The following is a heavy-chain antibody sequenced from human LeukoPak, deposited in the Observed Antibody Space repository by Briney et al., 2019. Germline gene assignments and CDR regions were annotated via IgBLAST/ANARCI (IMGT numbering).Heavy chain of an antibody. J-gene: IGHJ6*04. V-gene: IGHV1-18*01. CDR2: ISAYNGNT. CDR1: GYTFTSYG. Sequence: GASVKVSCKASGYTFTSYGISWVRQAPGQGLEWMGWISAYNGNTNYAQKLQGRVTMTTDTSTSTAYMELRSLRSDDTAVYYCARAPPAYYVFGSGLFYSCVRDVGGKGTTATVSS. CDR3: ARAPPAYYVFGSGLFYSCVRDV. D-gene: IGHD3-3*01.